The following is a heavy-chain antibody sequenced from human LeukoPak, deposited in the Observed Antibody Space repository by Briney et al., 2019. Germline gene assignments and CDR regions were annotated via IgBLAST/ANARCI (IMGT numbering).Heavy chain of an antibody. Sequence: SETLSLTCTVSGGSISSYYWSWIRQPPGKGLEWIGEINHSGSTNYNPSLKSRVTISVDTSKNQFSLKLSSVTAADTAVYYCARGSPYYTKRITMVRGVPVYYFDYWGQGTLVTVSS. V-gene: IGHV4-34*01. D-gene: IGHD3-10*01. CDR3: ARGSPYYTKRITMVRGVPVYYFDY. J-gene: IGHJ4*02. CDR1: GGSISSYY. CDR2: INHSGST.